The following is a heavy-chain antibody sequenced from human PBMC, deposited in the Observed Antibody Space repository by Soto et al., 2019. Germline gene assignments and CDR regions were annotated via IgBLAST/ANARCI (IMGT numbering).Heavy chain of an antibody. D-gene: IGHD5-12*01. J-gene: IGHJ4*02. CDR2: ISSDDKKT. CDR3: AKGGVRGYDLMRLLDD. CDR1: GFTFSFFA. V-gene: IGHV3-30*04. Sequence: QVQLVESGGGVVQPGRSLRLSFAASGFTFSFFAMHWVRQAPGKGLEWVAVISSDDKKTYYADSVKGRFTISRDTTKSTLYRQMTSLGTDDAAVYDCAKGGVRGYDLMRLLDDWGQGPQVTVSS.